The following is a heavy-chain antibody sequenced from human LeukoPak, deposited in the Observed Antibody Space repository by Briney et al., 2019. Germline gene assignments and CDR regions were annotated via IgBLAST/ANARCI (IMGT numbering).Heavy chain of an antibody. D-gene: IGHD6-13*01. Sequence: SETLSLTCTVSGGSISSYYWSWIRQPPGKGLEWIGYIYYSGSTNYNPSLKSRVTISVDTSKNQFSLKLSSVTAADTAVYYCARSGSWADYYYYGMDVWGQGTTVTVSS. V-gene: IGHV4-59*08. CDR1: GGSISSYY. CDR2: IYYSGST. CDR3: ARSGSWADYYYYGMDV. J-gene: IGHJ6*02.